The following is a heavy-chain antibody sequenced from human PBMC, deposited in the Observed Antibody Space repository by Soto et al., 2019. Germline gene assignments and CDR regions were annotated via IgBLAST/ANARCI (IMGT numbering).Heavy chain of an antibody. J-gene: IGHJ4*02. D-gene: IGHD1-26*01. V-gene: IGHV4-39*01. CDR2: IYYSGST. Sequence: QLQLQESGPGMVKPSETLSLTCTVSGGSISSSSYYWGWIRQPPGKGLEWIGSIYYSGSTYYNPSLKSRVTISVDTSKNPFSLTLSSVTAADTAVYYCARPSGSYLYYFDYWGQGTLVTVSS. CDR3: ARPSGSYLYYFDY. CDR1: GGSISSSSYY.